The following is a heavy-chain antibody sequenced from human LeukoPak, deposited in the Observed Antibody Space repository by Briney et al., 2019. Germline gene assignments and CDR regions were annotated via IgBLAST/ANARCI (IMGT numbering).Heavy chain of an antibody. CDR2: ISAYNGNT. D-gene: IGHD2-21*02. V-gene: IGHV1-18*01. CDR1: GYTFTSYG. CDR3: ARWRGKVVTAIQGYFDY. J-gene: IGHJ4*02. Sequence: ASVKVSCKASGYTFTSYGISWVRQAPGQGLEWMGWISAYNGNTNYAQKLQGRVTMTTDTSTSTAYMELRSLRSDDTAVYYCARWRGKVVTAIQGYFDYWGQGTLVTVSS.